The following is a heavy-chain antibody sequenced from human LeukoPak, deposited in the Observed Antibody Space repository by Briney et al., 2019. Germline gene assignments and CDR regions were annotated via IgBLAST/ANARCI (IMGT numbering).Heavy chain of an antibody. J-gene: IGHJ4*02. CDR1: GFTLDDYA. CDR3: PKADCGDACYLIDS. V-gene: IGHV3-9*01. CDR2: INKNSGII. D-gene: IGHD2-21*02. Sequence: GVSLRLSCAASGFTLDDYAMHWVRQVPGRGLEWVSGINKNSGIIGYADSVKGRFTISRDNAKNSLYLLMNSLRAEDTALYFCPKADCGDACYLIDSWGQGTLVTVSS.